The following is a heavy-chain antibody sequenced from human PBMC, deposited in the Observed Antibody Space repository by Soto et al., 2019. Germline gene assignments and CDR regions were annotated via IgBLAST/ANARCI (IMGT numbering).Heavy chain of an antibody. CDR2: IYHSGST. CDR3: ASQKLDVPAFFDY. D-gene: IGHD3-3*02. CDR1: GGSSTGGGNS. Sequence: SETLSLTCAVSGGSSTGGGNSWTWIRQPPGKGLEWIGYIYHSGSTYYNPSLKSRVTISVDRSKNQFSLKLSSVTAADTAVYYCASQKLDVPAFFDYWSQGTLVTVSS. V-gene: IGHV4-30-2*01. J-gene: IGHJ4*02.